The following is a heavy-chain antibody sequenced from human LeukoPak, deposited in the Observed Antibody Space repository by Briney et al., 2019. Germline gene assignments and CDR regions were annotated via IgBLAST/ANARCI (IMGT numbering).Heavy chain of an antibody. V-gene: IGHV3-23*01. D-gene: IGHD6-13*01. J-gene: IGHJ4*02. CDR2: FSGGGSST. CDR3: AKGIAAAGPDFDY. Sequence: GGSLTLSCPASGFTFSSYARSWVGPAPGRGLEGVSAFSGGGSSTYYADSVKGRFTTSRDNSKNTLYLQMNSLTAEDTAIYYCAKGIAAAGPDFDYWGQGTLVTVSS. CDR1: GFTFSSYA.